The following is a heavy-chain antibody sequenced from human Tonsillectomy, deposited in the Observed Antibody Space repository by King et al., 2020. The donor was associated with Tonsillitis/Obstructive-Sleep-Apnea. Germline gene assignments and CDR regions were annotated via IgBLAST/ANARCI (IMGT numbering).Heavy chain of an antibody. V-gene: IGHV4-59*08. D-gene: IGHD3-3*01. CDR2: IYYSGST. J-gene: IGHJ6*02. CDR1: GGSISNYY. CDR3: ARQVDDDLWNAYSNDYYDGLDV. Sequence: VQLQESGPGLVKPSETLSLTCTVSGGSISNYYWSWIRQPPGKGLEWVGYIYYSGSTNYNTSLKSRVTISLDTSKNQFSLKLSSVTTADTAVYYCARQVDDDLWNAYSNDYYDGLDVWGQGTAVTVSS.